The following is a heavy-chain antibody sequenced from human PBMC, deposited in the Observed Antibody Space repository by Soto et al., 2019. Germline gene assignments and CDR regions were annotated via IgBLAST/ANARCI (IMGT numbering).Heavy chain of an antibody. Sequence: EVQLLESGGGLVQPGGLLRLSCAASGFTYNSYAMIWVRQAPGKGLEWVSAISGSGSSTYYADSVRGRFTISRDNSNDTLSLQMNSLRAEETAVYYCAKCQTQWGSGPCRFDHCGQGTLVTVSS. CDR3: AKCQTQWGSGPCRFDH. J-gene: IGHJ4*02. D-gene: IGHD6-19*01. CDR2: ISGSGSST. CDR1: GFTYNSYA. V-gene: IGHV3-23*01.